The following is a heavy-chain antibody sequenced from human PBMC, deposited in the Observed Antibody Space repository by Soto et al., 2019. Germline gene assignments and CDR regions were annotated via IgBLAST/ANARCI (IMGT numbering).Heavy chain of an antibody. J-gene: IGHJ6*02. CDR1: GYTFTSYG. CDR3: ARDLPDYDFWSGYGPTSPMDV. CDR2: ISAYNGNT. D-gene: IGHD3-3*01. V-gene: IGHV1-18*01. Sequence: ASVKVSCKASGYTFTSYGISWVRQAPGQGLEWMGWISAYNGNTNYAQKLQGRVTMTTDTSTSTAYMELRSLRSDDTAVYYCARDLPDYDFWSGYGPTSPMDVWGQGTTVTVSS.